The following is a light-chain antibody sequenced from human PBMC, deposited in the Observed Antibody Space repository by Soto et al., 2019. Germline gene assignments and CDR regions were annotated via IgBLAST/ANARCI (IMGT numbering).Light chain of an antibody. V-gene: IGKV3-15*01. CDR2: DAS. CDR3: QQYNSWPPLT. J-gene: IGKJ4*01. CDR1: RSVNQY. Sequence: EVVMTQSPATLSVSPGERATLSCRASRSVNQYLAWYRHRPGQAPRLLIYDASTRAAGVAARFSGSGSGTDFTLTISSLQSEDVAVYYCQQYNSWPPLTFGGGTKVEI.